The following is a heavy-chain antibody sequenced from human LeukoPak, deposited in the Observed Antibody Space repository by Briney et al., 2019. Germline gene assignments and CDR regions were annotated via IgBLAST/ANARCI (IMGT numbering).Heavy chain of an antibody. V-gene: IGHV3-23*01. D-gene: IGHD5-18*01. Sequence: PGGSLRLSCAAPGFTFSSYARSWVRQAPGKGLEWASAISGSGGSTYYADSVKGRFTISRDNSKNTLYLQMNSLRAEDTAVYYCAKYLSYSYGYNDYWGQGTLVTVSS. CDR1: GFTFSSYA. J-gene: IGHJ4*02. CDR3: AKYLSYSYGYNDY. CDR2: ISGSGGST.